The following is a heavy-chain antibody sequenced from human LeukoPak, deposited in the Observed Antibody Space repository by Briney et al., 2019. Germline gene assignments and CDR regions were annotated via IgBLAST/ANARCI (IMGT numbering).Heavy chain of an antibody. D-gene: IGHD5-12*01. J-gene: IGHJ4*02. Sequence: SETLSLTCVVSSFSISNGFYWVWIRPPPGKGLEWIGNFFYSGVTYYNPSLMSRVTISVDTSKNQFPLKLNSVTAADTAVYYCARDGGGRTGYASGDFDFWGQGVLVTVSS. CDR2: FFYSGVT. CDR1: SFSISNGFY. CDR3: ARDGGGRTGYASGDFDF. V-gene: IGHV4-38-2*02.